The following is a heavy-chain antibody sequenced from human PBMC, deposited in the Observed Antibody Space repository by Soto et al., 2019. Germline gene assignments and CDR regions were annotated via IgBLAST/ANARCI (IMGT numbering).Heavy chain of an antibody. Sequence: QLQLQESGPGLVKPSETLSLTCTVSGGSISSSSYYWGWIRQPPGKGLEWIGRIYYSGSTYYNPSVKRRVTIPVDTSKNQFSLKLSYVAAADTAVYYCARHVTTLGFAPWGQGTLVTVSS. CDR2: IYYSGST. CDR3: ARHVTTLGFAP. D-gene: IGHD4-17*01. V-gene: IGHV4-39*01. J-gene: IGHJ5*02. CDR1: GGSISSSSYY.